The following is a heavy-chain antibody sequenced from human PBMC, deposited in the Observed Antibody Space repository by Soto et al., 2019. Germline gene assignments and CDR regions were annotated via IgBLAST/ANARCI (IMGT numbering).Heavy chain of an antibody. CDR3: ATNADFGVVPNSYYYYYYMDV. V-gene: IGHV1-24*01. Sequence: ASLKVSCKVSGYTLTELSMHWVRQAPGKGLEWMGGFDPEDGETIYAQKFQGRVTMTEDTSTDTAYMELSSLRSEDTAVYYCATNADFGVVPNSYYYYYYMDVWGKGTTVTVSS. CDR2: FDPEDGET. D-gene: IGHD3-3*01. CDR1: GYTLTELS. J-gene: IGHJ6*03.